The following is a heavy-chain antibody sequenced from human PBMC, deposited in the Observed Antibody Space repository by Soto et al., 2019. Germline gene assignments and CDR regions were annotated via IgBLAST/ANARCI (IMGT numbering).Heavy chain of an antibody. CDR1: GFTFSSYD. CDR2: IGTAGDP. D-gene: IGHD2-8*01. V-gene: IGHV3-13*05. CDR3: ARQSRTSFDY. J-gene: IGHJ4*02. Sequence: GGSLRLSCAASGFTFSSYDMHWVRQTTGKGLEWVSGIGTAGDPSYPDSVKGRFTISRENAKNSVYLQMNSLRAGDTAVYFCARQSRTSFDYWGQRTLVTVSS.